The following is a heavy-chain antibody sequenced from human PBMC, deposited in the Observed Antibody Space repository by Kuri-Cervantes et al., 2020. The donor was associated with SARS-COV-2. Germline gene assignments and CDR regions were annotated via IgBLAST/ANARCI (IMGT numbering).Heavy chain of an antibody. V-gene: IGHV4-39*01. Sequence: SETLSLTCTVSGGSISSSSYYWGWIRQPPGKGLEWIGSIYYSGSTYYNPSLKSRVTISVDTSKNQFSLKLSSVTAADTAVYYCARHVWNTGCSSSWYDFGGQGTLVTVSS. D-gene: IGHD6-13*01. CDR1: GGSISSSSYY. J-gene: IGHJ4*02. CDR3: ARHVWNTGCSSSWYDF. CDR2: IYYSGST.